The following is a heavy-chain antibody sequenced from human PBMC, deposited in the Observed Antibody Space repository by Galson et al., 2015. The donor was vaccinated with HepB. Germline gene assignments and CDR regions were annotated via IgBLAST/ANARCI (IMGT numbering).Heavy chain of an antibody. Sequence: SLRLSCAASGFTVSSNYMSWVRQAPGKGLEWVSVIYSGGSTYYADSVKGRFTISRDNSKNTLYLQMNSLRAEDTAVYYCAKEAVAGYYFDYWGQGTLVTVSS. V-gene: IGHV3-53*01. CDR1: GFTVSSNY. CDR2: IYSGGST. CDR3: AKEAVAGYYFDY. D-gene: IGHD6-19*01. J-gene: IGHJ4*02.